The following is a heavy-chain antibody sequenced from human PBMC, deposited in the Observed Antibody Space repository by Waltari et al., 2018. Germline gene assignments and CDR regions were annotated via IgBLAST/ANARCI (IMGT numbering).Heavy chain of an antibody. CDR1: GGPFSSYA. V-gene: IGHV1-69*10. J-gene: IGHJ6*03. CDR2: IVPIFGKI. CDR3: ARGPYSTGGWNYYYYYMDV. Sequence: QVQLVQSGAEVKKPGSSVKVSCKPSGGPFSSYAFSWVRQAPGQGLEWMGRIVPIFGKINYAQKFQGMVTITADKSTRTVYMELNSLRSEDTAVYHCARGPYSTGGWNYYYYYMDVWGTGTTVTVSS. D-gene: IGHD6-19*01.